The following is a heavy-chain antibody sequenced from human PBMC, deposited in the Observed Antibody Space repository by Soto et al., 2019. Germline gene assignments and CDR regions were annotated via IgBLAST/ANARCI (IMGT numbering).Heavy chain of an antibody. J-gene: IGHJ6*02. CDR3: TKWGLVYYGIDV. CDR2: IKSKTDGGTT. CDR1: GFIFSNAW. Sequence: GGSLRRSCAASGFIFSNAWMNWVRQAPGKGREWVGRIKSKTDGGTTDYAAPVKGRFTISRDDSKNTLYLQMNSLKTEDSAVNYCTKWGLVYYGIDVWGQGTTVTVSS. V-gene: IGHV3-15*07. D-gene: IGHD6-19*01.